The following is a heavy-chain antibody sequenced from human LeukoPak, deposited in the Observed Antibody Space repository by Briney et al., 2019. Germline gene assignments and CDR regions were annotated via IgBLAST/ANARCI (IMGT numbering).Heavy chain of an antibody. D-gene: IGHD3-22*01. CDR3: AKGGYDSSGYDYFDY. CDR1: GFTFSSYG. V-gene: IGHV3-23*01. J-gene: IGHJ4*02. Sequence: GGTLRLSCAASGFTFSSYGMSWVRQAPGKGLEWVSAISGSGGSTYYADSVKGRFTISRDNSKNTLYLQMNSLRAEDTAVYYCAKGGYDSSGYDYFDYWGQGTLVTVSS. CDR2: ISGSGGST.